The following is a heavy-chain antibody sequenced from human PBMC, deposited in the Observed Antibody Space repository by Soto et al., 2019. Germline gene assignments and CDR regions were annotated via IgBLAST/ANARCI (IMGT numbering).Heavy chain of an antibody. CDR3: AREVRGGSGSYRYYYGMDV. CDR2: IIPIFGTA. CDR1: GGTFSSYA. Sequence: QVQLVQSGAEVKKPGSSVKVSCKASGGTFSSYAISWVRQAPEQGLEWMGGIIPIFGTANYAQKFQGRVTITADKSTSTAYMELSSLRSEDTAVYYCAREVRGGSGSYRYYYGMDVWGQGTTVTVSS. D-gene: IGHD3-10*01. V-gene: IGHV1-69*06. J-gene: IGHJ6*02.